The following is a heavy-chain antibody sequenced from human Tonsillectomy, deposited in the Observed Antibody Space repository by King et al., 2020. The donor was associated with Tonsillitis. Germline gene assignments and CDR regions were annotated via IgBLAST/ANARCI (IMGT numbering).Heavy chain of an antibody. CDR3: ARAVVVIGGWFDP. Sequence: VQLVESGGGVVQPGRSLRLYCAASGFTFSSYAMHWVRQAPGKGLEWVAVISYDGSNKYYADSVKGRFTISRDNSKNTLYLQMNSLRAEDTAVYYCARAVVVIGGWFDPWGQGTLVTVSS. CDR2: ISYDGSNK. V-gene: IGHV3-30*01. D-gene: IGHD3-22*01. J-gene: IGHJ5*02. CDR1: GFTFSSYA.